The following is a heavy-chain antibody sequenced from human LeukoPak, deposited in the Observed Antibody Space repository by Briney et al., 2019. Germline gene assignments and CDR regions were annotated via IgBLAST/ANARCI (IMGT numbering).Heavy chain of an antibody. Sequence: SETLSLTCTVSGGSVSSGGYYWNWIRQPPGKGLEWIGYIYYSGSTNYNPSLKSRVTISVDRSKNQFSLKLSSVTAADTAVYYCATTSSTVVSYFDYWGQGTLVTASS. CDR1: GGSVSSGGYY. CDR2: IYYSGST. J-gene: IGHJ4*02. D-gene: IGHD4-23*01. CDR3: ATTSSTVVSYFDY. V-gene: IGHV4-61*08.